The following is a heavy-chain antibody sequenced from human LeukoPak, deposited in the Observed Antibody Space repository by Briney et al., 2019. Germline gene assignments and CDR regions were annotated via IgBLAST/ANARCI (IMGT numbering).Heavy chain of an antibody. CDR1: GYTFTNYG. J-gene: IGHJ6*02. D-gene: IGHD2-2*01. CDR3: TYSSTSSPLYYYYGMDV. V-gene: IGHV1-18*01. Sequence: ASVKVSCKASGYTFTNYGISWVRQAPGQGLEWMGWISAYNGNTNYAQKLQGRVTMTTDTSTSTAYMELRSLRSDDTAVYYCTYSSTSSPLYYYYGMDVWGQGTTVTVSS. CDR2: ISAYNGNT.